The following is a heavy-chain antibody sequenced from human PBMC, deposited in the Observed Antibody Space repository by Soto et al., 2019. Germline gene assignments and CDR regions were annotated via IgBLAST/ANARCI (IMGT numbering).Heavy chain of an antibody. CDR1: GGTFSSYA. CDR2: IIPIFGTA. CDR3: ARVLDCSGGSCYSDTPSYYYYGMDV. J-gene: IGHJ6*02. Sequence: QVQLVQSGAEVKKPGSSVKVSCKASGGTFSSYAISWVRQAPGQGLEWMGGIIPIFGTANYAQKFQGRVTITAGESTSTAYMELRSLRSEDTAVYYCARVLDCSGGSCYSDTPSYYYYGMDVWGQGTTVTVSS. V-gene: IGHV1-69*01. D-gene: IGHD2-15*01.